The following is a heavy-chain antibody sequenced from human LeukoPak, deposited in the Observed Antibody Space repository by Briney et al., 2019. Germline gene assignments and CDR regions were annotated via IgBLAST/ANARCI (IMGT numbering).Heavy chain of an antibody. CDR1: GFPFSGYA. V-gene: IGHV3-23*01. CDR2: FSGSVGGT. Sequence: GRSLRLSCAASGFPFSGYAMTWVRQAPGQGLEWVSAFSGSVGGTYYADSVKGRFTISRDNSKNTLYLQMNSRRAEDTAVYYWARDGGRQWPNWYFDLWGRGTLVTVSS. D-gene: IGHD6-19*01. CDR3: ARDGGRQWPNWYFDL. J-gene: IGHJ2*01.